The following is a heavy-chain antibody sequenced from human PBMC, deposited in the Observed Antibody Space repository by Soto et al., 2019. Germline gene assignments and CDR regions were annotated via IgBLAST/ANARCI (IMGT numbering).Heavy chain of an antibody. D-gene: IGHD2-15*01. CDR1: GVTLSDVW. V-gene: IGHV3-15*07. Sequence: GGSLRLSCGVSGVTLSDVWMNWVRQAPGKGPEWVGRIKSKTDGGTTDYAAPVKGRFTISRDDSQNTLYLQMNSLKTEDTAVYYCTRAGVVVVAATYDPWGQGTLVTSPQ. CDR2: IKSKTDGGTT. CDR3: TRAGVVVVAATYDP. J-gene: IGHJ5*02.